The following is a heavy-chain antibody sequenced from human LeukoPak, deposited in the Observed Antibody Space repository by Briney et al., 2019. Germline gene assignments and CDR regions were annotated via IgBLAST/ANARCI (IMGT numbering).Heavy chain of an antibody. CDR1: GYTFTSYA. Sequence: ASVKVSCTASGYTFTSYAMHWVRQAPGQRLEWMGWINAGNGNTKYSQKFQGRVTITRDTSASTAYMELSSLRSEDTAVYYCARESRDYYYYYGMDVWGQGTTVTVSS. J-gene: IGHJ6*02. CDR3: ARESRDYYYYYGMDV. CDR2: INAGNGNT. V-gene: IGHV1-3*01.